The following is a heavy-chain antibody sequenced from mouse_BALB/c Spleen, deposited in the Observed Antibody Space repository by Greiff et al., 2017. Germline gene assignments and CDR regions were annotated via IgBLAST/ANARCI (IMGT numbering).Heavy chain of an antibody. CDR2: ISIYYDNT. Sequence: VKLVESGPELVRPGESVKISCKGSGYTFTDYAMHWVKQSHAKSLEWIGVISIYYDNTNYNQKFKGKATMTVDKSSSTAYMELARLTSEDSAIYYCARSAYYRYDGYYFDYWGQGTTLTVAS. CDR3: ARSAYYRYDGYYFDY. V-gene: IGHV1-67*01. D-gene: IGHD2-14*01. CDR1: GYTFTDYA. J-gene: IGHJ2*01.